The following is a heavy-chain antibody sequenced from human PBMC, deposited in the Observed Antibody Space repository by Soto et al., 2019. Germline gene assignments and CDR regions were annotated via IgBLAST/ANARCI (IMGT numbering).Heavy chain of an antibody. J-gene: IGHJ6*02. CDR3: XXXPTXXXTPWYYSYGMDV. V-gene: IGHV1-18*01. CDR2: ISAYNGNT. CDR1: GYTFTSYG. Sequence: QVQLVQSGAEVKKPGASVKVSCKASGYTFTSYGISWVRQAPGQGLEWMGWISAYNGNTNYAQKLQGRVTMTTDTSXXTXXXXXXXXXXXXXXXXXXXXXPTXXXTPWYYSYGMDVWGQGTTVTVSS.